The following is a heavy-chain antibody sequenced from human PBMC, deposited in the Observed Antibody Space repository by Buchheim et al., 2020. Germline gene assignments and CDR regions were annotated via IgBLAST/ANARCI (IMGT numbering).Heavy chain of an antibody. D-gene: IGHD3-22*01. Sequence: QVQLVESGGGVVQPGRSLRLSCAASGFTFSSYGMHWVRQAPGKGLEWVAVISYDGSNKYYADSVKGRFTISRDNSKNTLYLQMNSLRAEDTAVYYCAKDADSSGYYCFQDWYFDLWGRSTL. J-gene: IGHJ2*01. V-gene: IGHV3-30*18. CDR2: ISYDGSNK. CDR1: GFTFSSYG. CDR3: AKDADSSGYYCFQDWYFDL.